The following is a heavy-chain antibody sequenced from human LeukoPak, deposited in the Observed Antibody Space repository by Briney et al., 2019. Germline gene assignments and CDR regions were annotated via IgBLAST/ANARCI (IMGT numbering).Heavy chain of an antibody. V-gene: IGHV4-4*07. CDR2: IFTSGFT. CDR3: AAGPVGHISRAFDL. CDR1: GDSITNYY. Sequence: PSGTLSLTCTVSGDSITNYYWAWIRQPAGKGLELIGRIFTSGFTTYDPSLKSRVSMSFDTSNNLFSLKLNSVTAADTAVYYCAAGPVGHISRAFDLWGQGNLVIVSS. J-gene: IGHJ4*02.